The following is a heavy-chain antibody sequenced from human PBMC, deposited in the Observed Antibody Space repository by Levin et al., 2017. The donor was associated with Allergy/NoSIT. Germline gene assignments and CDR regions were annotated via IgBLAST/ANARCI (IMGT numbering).Heavy chain of an antibody. V-gene: IGHV3-9*01. CDR1: GFTFDDYA. CDR3: AKDYSSVWYRYFVY. J-gene: IGHJ4*02. CDR2: ISWNSGSI. Sequence: GGSLRLSCAASGFTFDDYAMHWVRQAPGKGLEWVSGISWNSGSIGYADSVKGRFTISRDNAKNSLYLQMNSLRAEDTALYYCAKDYSSVWYRYFVYWGQGTLVTVSS. D-gene: IGHD6-19*01.